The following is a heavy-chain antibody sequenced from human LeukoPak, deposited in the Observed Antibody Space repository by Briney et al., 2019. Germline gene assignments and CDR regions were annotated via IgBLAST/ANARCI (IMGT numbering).Heavy chain of an antibody. CDR1: GDSISSDGDS. D-gene: IGHD1-26*01. J-gene: IGHJ4*02. V-gene: IGHV4-30-4*07. CDR2: IYHSGAA. CDR3: VRGVGGEYFYFDR. Sequence: SETLSLTCGVSGDSISSDGDSWSCIRQPPGKGLEWVGYIYHSGAAYHNPSLKSRLALSVDTSNNQFSLRLGSVTAADTAVYYCVRGVGGEYFYFDRWGQGALVTVSA.